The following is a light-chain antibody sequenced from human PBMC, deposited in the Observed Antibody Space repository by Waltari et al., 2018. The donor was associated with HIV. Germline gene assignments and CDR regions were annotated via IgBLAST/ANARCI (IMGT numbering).Light chain of an antibody. V-gene: IGLV2-8*01. CDR2: DVT. J-gene: IGLJ2*01. CDR1: SNDIGTYNF. Sequence: QSALTQSPSATASPGQSVAISCTGSSNDIGTYNFLYCYQHHPGKAPKLLIYDVTRRPPGIPDRFSGTKSGYTASRTVSDLQVEDEADYYCVSYTEKDTFLLFGGGTKLAV. CDR3: VSYTEKDTFLL.